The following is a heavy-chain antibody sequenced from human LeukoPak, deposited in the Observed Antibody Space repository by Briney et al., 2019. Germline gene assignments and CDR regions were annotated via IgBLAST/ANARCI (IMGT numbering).Heavy chain of an antibody. CDR3: ARDSYPRETGSYFRWFDP. Sequence: GGSLRLSCAASGFTFDDYGMSWVRQAPGKGLEWVSGINWNGGSTGYADSVKGRFTISRDNAKNSLYLQMNSLRAEDTALYYCARDSYPRETGSYFRWFDPWGQGALVTVSS. CDR1: GFTFDDYG. J-gene: IGHJ5*02. V-gene: IGHV3-20*04. CDR2: INWNGGST. D-gene: IGHD1-26*01.